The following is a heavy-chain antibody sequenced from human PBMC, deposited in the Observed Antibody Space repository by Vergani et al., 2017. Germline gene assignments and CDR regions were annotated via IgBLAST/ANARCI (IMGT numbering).Heavy chain of an antibody. J-gene: IGHJ6*03. V-gene: IGHV3-30*02. CDR3: AKDSELLSYYSYYMDV. D-gene: IGHD2-2*01. CDR2: RHYDGSHE. CDR1: GFSFSSFG. Sequence: QVQLVESGGGVVQPGRSLRLSCAASGFSFSSFGFHWVRQAPGNGLERVAFRHYDGSHEYSIDSVKGRFTISRDNSKNTLILQMNGLRAEDTAVYYCAKDSELLSYYSYYMDVWGKGTTVTVSS.